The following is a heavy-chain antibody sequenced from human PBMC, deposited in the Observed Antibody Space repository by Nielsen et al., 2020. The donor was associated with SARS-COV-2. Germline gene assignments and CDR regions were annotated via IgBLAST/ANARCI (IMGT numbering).Heavy chain of an antibody. Sequence: SVKVSCKASGFTFTSSAVQWVRQARGQRLEWIGWIVVGSGNTNYAQKFQERVTIIRDMSTSTAYMELSSLRSEDTAVYYCAAVSPYAGAFDIWGQGTMVTVSS. CDR3: AAVSPYAGAFDI. J-gene: IGHJ3*02. CDR2: IVVGSGNT. CDR1: GFTFTSSA. V-gene: IGHV1-58*01. D-gene: IGHD2-2*01.